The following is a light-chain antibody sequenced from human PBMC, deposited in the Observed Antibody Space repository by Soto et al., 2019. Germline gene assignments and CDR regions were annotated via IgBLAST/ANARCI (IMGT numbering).Light chain of an antibody. Sequence: EIQMTQSPSSLSASVGDRVTITCRASPSISNYLNWYQHKPGKAPELLIYAASNLQTGAPSRFSGSGSGTYFTLSSSSLQPEDFATYYCQLSYSTPLTFGGGTKVEI. CDR3: QLSYSTPLT. J-gene: IGKJ4*01. V-gene: IGKV1-39*01. CDR2: AAS. CDR1: PSISNY.